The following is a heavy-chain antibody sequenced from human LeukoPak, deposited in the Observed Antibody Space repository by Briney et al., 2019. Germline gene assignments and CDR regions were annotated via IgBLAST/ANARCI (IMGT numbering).Heavy chain of an antibody. CDR2: IYPGDSDT. D-gene: IGHD1-26*01. CDR3: ARSTVGDSPPDAFDI. J-gene: IGHJ3*02. V-gene: IGHV5-51*01. CDR1: GYSFTSYW. Sequence: KDGESLKISCKGSGYSFTSYWIGWVRQMPGKGLEWMGIIYPGDSDTRYSPPFQGQVTISADKSISTAYLQWSSLKASDTAMYYCARSTVGDSPPDAFDIWGQGTMVTVSS.